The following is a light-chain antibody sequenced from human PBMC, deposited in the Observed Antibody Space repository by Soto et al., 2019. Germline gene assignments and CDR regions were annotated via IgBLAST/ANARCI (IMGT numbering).Light chain of an antibody. CDR3: ASWDDSLNGVV. Sequence: QSAVTQPPSASGTPGQGVTISCSGSSSNIGVNTVNWYRQLPGTAPKLLIYSNNLRPSGVPDRFSGSKSGTSASLAISGLQSEDEADYHCASWDDSLNGVVFGGGTKVTVL. V-gene: IGLV1-44*01. CDR1: SSNIGVNT. J-gene: IGLJ2*01. CDR2: SNN.